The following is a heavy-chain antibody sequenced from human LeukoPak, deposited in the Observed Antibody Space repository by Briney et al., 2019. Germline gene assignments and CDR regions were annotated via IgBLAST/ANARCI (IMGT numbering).Heavy chain of an antibody. CDR1: GGSISSYY. J-gene: IGHJ2*01. CDR2: INHSGST. V-gene: IGHV4-34*01. D-gene: IGHD1-7*01. Sequence: PSETLSLTCTVSGGSISSYYWSWIRQPPGKGLEWIGEINHSGSTNYNPSLKSRVTISVDTSKNQFSLKLSSVTAADTAVYYCARDCKTGTTLPYWYFDLWGRGTLVTVSS. CDR3: ARDCKTGTTLPYWYFDL.